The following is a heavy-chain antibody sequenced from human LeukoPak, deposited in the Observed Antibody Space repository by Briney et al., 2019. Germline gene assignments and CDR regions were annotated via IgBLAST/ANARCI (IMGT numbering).Heavy chain of an antibody. CDR2: ISGTGNNK. CDR1: GFSISDYY. D-gene: IGHD6-6*01. Sequence: GGSLRLSCAGSGFSISDYYMTWIRQAPGRGLEWVSYISGTGNNKYYTDSVKGRFTISRDSAENSLDLQMNSLRVEDTAVYYCAKEGVAVPSSSSSDDLDYWGQGTLVTVSS. V-gene: IGHV3-11*01. CDR3: AKEGVAVPSSSSSDDLDY. J-gene: IGHJ4*02.